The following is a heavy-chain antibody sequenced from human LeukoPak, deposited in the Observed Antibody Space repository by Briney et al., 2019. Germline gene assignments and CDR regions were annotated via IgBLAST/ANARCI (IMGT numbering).Heavy chain of an antibody. J-gene: IGHJ6*02. CDR2: ISAYNSNT. Sequence: ASVKVPCKASGYTFTSYGISWVRQAPGQGLEWMGWISAYNSNTNYAQKLQGRVTMTTDTSTSTAYMELRSLRSDDTAVYYCARGGWGTTIFGNGMDVWGQGTTVTVSS. V-gene: IGHV1-18*01. D-gene: IGHD3-3*01. CDR1: GYTFTSYG. CDR3: ARGGWGTTIFGNGMDV.